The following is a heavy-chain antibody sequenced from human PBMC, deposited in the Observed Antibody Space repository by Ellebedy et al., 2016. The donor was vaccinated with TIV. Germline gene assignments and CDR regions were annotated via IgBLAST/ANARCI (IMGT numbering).Heavy chain of an antibody. CDR2: ISSSSSYI. Sequence: GGSLRLSXTASGFTFGDYAMSWFRQAPGKGLEWVSSISSSSSYIYYADSVKGRFTISRDNAKNSLYLQMNSLRAEDTAVYYCASGGSSGLLSDYWGQGTLVTVSS. D-gene: IGHD3-22*01. V-gene: IGHV3-21*01. CDR1: GFTFGDYA. J-gene: IGHJ4*02. CDR3: ASGGSSGLLSDY.